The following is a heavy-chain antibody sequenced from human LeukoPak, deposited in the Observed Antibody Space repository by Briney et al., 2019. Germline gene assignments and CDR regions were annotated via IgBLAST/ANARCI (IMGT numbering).Heavy chain of an antibody. V-gene: IGHV4-39*07. J-gene: IGHJ4*02. CDR1: GGSISSSSYY. Sequence: SETLSLTCTVSGGSISSSSYYWGWIRQPPGKGLEWIGSIYYSGSTNYNPSLKSRVTISEDTSKNQFSLKLSSVTAADTAVYYCARTSVAGTKNFDYWGQGTLVTVSS. D-gene: IGHD6-19*01. CDR2: IYYSGST. CDR3: ARTSVAGTKNFDY.